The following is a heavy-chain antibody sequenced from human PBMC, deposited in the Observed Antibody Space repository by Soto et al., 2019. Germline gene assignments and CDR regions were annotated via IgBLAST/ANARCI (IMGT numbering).Heavy chain of an antibody. J-gene: IGHJ6*02. CDR1: GFTFSSYS. CDR2: ISSSSNTI. CDR3: ARAKYSESYTYYYYGMDV. D-gene: IGHD1-26*01. V-gene: IGHV3-48*02. Sequence: EVQLVESGGGLVQPGGSLRLSCAASGFTFSSYSMNWVRQAPGKGLEWVSYISSSSNTIYYADSVKGRFTISRDNAKNSLFLQMNSLRDEDTAVYYCARAKYSESYTYYYYGMDVWGQGTTVTVSS.